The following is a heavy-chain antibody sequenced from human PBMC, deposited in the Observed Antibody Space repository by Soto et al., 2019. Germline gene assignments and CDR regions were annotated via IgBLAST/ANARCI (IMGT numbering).Heavy chain of an antibody. D-gene: IGHD3-3*01. CDR2: ISSSSSTI. J-gene: IGHJ2*01. CDR3: ARAPNYDFWSGYYWYFDL. CDR1: GFTFSSYS. Sequence: GGSLRLSCAASGFTFSSYSMNWVRQAPGKGLEWVSYISSSSSTIYYADSGKGRFTISRDNAKNSLYLQMNSLRAEDTAVYYCARAPNYDFWSGYYWYFDLWGRGTLVTVSS. V-gene: IGHV3-48*01.